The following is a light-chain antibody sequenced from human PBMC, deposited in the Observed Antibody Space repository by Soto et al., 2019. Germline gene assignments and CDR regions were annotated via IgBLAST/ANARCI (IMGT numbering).Light chain of an antibody. CDR1: QLISSW. CDR3: QQASSFTLT. Sequence: QITQSPSSVSASVGDTVTITCRASQLISSWLAWYQQKPGKAPKLLIYAASNLQSGVPSRFSGSESGTDFTLTISSLQPADFSTYYCQQASSFTLTFGGGTKVEI. V-gene: IGKV1-12*01. CDR2: AAS. J-gene: IGKJ4*01.